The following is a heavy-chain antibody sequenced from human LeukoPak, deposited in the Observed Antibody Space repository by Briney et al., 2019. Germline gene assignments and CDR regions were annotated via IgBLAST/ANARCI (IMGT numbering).Heavy chain of an antibody. V-gene: IGHV4-39*01. Sequence: SETLSLTCTVSGVSISSSSYYWGWIRQPPGKGLEWIGSIYYSGSTYYNPSLKSRVTISVDTSKNQFSLKLSSVTAADTAVYYCAQDIVVVPAANPTNWFDPWGQGTLVTVSS. CDR3: AQDIVVVPAANPTNWFDP. CDR1: GVSISSSSYY. D-gene: IGHD2-2*01. CDR2: IYYSGST. J-gene: IGHJ5*02.